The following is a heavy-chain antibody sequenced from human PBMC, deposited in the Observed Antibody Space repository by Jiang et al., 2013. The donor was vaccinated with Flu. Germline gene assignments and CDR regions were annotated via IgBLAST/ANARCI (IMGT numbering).Heavy chain of an antibody. D-gene: IGHD6-19*01. V-gene: IGHV7-4-1*01. Sequence: NWVRQAPGQGLEWMGWINTNTGNPTYAQGFTGRFVFSLDTSVSTAYLQICSLKAEDTAVYYCASGVAGFAFDIWGQGTMVTVSS. CDR3: ASGVAGFAFDI. CDR2: INTNTGNP. J-gene: IGHJ3*02.